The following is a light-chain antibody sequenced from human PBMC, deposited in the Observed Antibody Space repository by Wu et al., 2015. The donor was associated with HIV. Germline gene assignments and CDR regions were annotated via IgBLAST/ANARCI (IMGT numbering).Light chain of an antibody. Sequence: EIVLTQSPGTLSLSPGERVTLSCRASQSVSSSYLAWYQQKPGQAPRLLIYGASSRATGIPDRFSGSGSGTDFTLTISRLEPEDFAVYFCQQYGRSPSTFGQGTKLEIK. CDR2: GAS. CDR1: QSVSSSY. CDR3: QQYGRSPST. V-gene: IGKV3-20*01. J-gene: IGKJ2*01.